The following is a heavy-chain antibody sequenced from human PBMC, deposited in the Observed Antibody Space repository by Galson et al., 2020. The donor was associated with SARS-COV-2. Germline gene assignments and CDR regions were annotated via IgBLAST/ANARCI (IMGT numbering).Heavy chain of an antibody. CDR1: GFTFTSYG. D-gene: IGHD2-8*01. V-gene: IGHV3-30*02. Sequence: GGSLRLSCAASGFTFTSYGMHWVRQAPGKGLEWVAFIRYDGSNKYYADSVKGRFTISRDNSKNTLYLQMNSLRAEDTAVYYCAKDRLHSTSWGQGTLVTVSS. J-gene: IGHJ4*02. CDR3: AKDRLHSTS. CDR2: IRYDGSNK.